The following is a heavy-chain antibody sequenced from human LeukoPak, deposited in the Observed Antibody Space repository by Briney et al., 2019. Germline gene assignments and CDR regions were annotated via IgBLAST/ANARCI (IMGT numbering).Heavy chain of an antibody. V-gene: IGHV1-69*13. CDR3: ASLKAMVPGYFDL. CDR1: GGTFSSYA. CDR2: IIPIFGTA. Sequence: SVKVSCKASGGTFSSYAISWVRQAPGQGLEWMGGIIPIFGTANYAQKFQGRVTITAGESTSTAYMELSSLRSEDTAVYYCASLKAMVPGYFDLWGRGTLVTVSS. J-gene: IGHJ2*01. D-gene: IGHD4/OR15-4a*01.